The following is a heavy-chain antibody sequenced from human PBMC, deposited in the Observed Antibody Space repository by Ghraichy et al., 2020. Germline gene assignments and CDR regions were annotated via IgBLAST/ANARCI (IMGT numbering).Heavy chain of an antibody. J-gene: IGHJ3*02. Sequence: SLNISCAVSGGSINSCSFSWSWIRQPPGKGLEWIGYIYRSGTTYYNPSLKGPVIISLDGSKNQFSLRLNSVTAADTSVYYCARAPYDDDGFYDDGFDIWGQGTMFTVSS. CDR1: GGSINSCSFS. CDR3: ARAPYDDDGFYDDGFDI. V-gene: IGHV4-30-2*01. CDR2: IYRSGTT. D-gene: IGHD3-22*01.